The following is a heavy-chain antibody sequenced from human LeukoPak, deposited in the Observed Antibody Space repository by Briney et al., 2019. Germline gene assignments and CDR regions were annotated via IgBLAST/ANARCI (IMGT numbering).Heavy chain of an antibody. Sequence: SETLSLTCTVSGDSISSYYWNWIRQPPGKGLEWIGYIHYSGSTNYNPSLKSRVTISIDTSKNQFSLKLSSVTAADTAVYYCARDRGYYDSSGFLGWFDPWGQGTRVTVSS. CDR3: ARDRGYYDSSGFLGWFDP. CDR2: IHYSGST. D-gene: IGHD3-22*01. J-gene: IGHJ5*02. CDR1: GDSISSYY. V-gene: IGHV4-59*01.